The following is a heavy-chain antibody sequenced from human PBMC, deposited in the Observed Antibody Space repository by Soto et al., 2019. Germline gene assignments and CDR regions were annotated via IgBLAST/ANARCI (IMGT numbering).Heavy chain of an antibody. J-gene: IGHJ4*02. D-gene: IGHD2-21*01. CDR2: IYSGGDT. Sequence: EVQLVESGGGLVQPGGSLRLSCAASGFTVSRHYMSWIRQTPGQGLEWVSVIYSGGDTYYADSVRGRFTMSRDNSKNTMYLQMNSLRAEDTAVYYCARSPSSNCGGDCCSDYWGQGTLVTVSS. CDR1: GFTVSRHY. V-gene: IGHV3-66*01. CDR3: ARSPSSNCGGDCCSDY.